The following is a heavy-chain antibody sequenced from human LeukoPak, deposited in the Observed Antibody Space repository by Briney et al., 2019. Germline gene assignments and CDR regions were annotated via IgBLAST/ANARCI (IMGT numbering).Heavy chain of an antibody. J-gene: IGHJ4*02. Sequence: SETLSLTCAVYGGSFSGYYWSWIRQPPGKGLEWIGEINHSGSTNYNPSLKSRVTISVGTSKNQFSLKLSSVTAADTAVYYCARKGRYCSSTSCYFDYWGQGTLVTVSS. D-gene: IGHD2-2*01. CDR1: GGSFSGYY. CDR2: INHSGST. V-gene: IGHV4-34*01. CDR3: ARKGRYCSSTSCYFDY.